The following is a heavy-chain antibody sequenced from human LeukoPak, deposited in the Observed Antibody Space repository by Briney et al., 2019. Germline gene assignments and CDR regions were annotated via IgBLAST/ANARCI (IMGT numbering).Heavy chain of an antibody. CDR1: GITFSRHW. Sequence: GGSLRLSCVASGITFSRHWMKWVRQAPGKGLEWVANIKQDGSEKFYVDSVKGRFTISRDNAKNSLYLQMTSLRPEDTALYYCAGGTGWLIDSWGQGTLITVSS. CDR3: AGGTGWLIDS. J-gene: IGHJ4*02. V-gene: IGHV3-7*01. D-gene: IGHD3-9*01. CDR2: IKQDGSEK.